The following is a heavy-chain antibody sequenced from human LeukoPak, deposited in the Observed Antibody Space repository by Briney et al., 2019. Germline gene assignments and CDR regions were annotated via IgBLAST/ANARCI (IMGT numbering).Heavy chain of an antibody. Sequence: SETLSLTCAVSGGSISSGGYYWGWIRQPPGKGLEWIGSIYYSGSTYYNPSLKSRVTISVDTSKNQFSLKLSSVTAADTAVYYCARRFIAYCGGDCYPEANYFDYWGQGTLVTVSS. CDR2: IYYSGST. D-gene: IGHD2-21*02. V-gene: IGHV4-39*01. CDR3: ARRFIAYCGGDCYPEANYFDY. CDR1: GGSISSGGYY. J-gene: IGHJ4*02.